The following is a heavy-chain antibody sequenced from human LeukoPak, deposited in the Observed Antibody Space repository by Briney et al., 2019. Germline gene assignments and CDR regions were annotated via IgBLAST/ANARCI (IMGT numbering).Heavy chain of an antibody. D-gene: IGHD3-16*01. J-gene: IGHJ5*02. V-gene: IGHV1-2*02. Sequence: ASVKVSCKTSGYSFTDYYMHWVRQAPGQGLEWMGWINPNSGRTSSAQKFQGRVTMARDPSITTVYMEVTWLTSDDPAIYYCARADRLDGGPYLIGPWGQGTLVTVSS. CDR3: ARADRLDGGPYLIGP. CDR2: INPNSGRT. CDR1: GYSFTDYY.